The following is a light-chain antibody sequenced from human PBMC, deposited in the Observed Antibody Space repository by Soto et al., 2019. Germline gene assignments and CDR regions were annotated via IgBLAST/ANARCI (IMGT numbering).Light chain of an antibody. V-gene: IGKV3-20*01. J-gene: IGKJ5*01. Sequence: EIVLPRSPGTLSLSPVEIAKLSFSASHSVSSSYLAWYPQKPGQAPRLLIYGASSRATGIPDRFSGSGSGTDFTLTIRRLEPEDFAVYYCQQYGSSQITVGQGTRRV. CDR1: HSVSSSY. CDR3: QQYGSSQIT. CDR2: GAS.